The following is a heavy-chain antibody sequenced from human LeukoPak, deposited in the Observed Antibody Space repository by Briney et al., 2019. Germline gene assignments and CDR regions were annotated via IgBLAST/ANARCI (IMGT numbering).Heavy chain of an antibody. J-gene: IGHJ6*02. CDR2: ISSSGSTI. CDR3: ARDYRSSWTRGYYYYYGMDV. Sequence: GGSLRLSCAASGFTFSDYYMSWLRQAPGKGLEWVSFISSSGSTIYYADSVKGRFTISRDNAKNSLYLQMNSLRAEDTAVYYWARDYRSSWTRGYYYYYGMDVWGQGTTVTVSS. CDR1: GFTFSDYY. D-gene: IGHD6-13*01. V-gene: IGHV3-11*01.